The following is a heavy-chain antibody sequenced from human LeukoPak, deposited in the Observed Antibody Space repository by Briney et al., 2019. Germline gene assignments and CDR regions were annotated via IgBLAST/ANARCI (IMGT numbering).Heavy chain of an antibody. CDR3: ARGPNHYYYMDV. Sequence: SVKVSCKASGGTFSSYAISWVRQAPGQGLEWTGWIIPIFGTANYAQKFQGRVTITTAESTSTAYMALSSLRSEDPAVYYCARGPNHYYYMDVRGKGTTVTVSS. CDR1: GGTFSSYA. J-gene: IGHJ6*03. CDR2: IIPIFGTA. V-gene: IGHV1-69*05.